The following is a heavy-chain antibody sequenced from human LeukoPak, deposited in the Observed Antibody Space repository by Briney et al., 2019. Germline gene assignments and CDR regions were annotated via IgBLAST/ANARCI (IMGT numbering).Heavy chain of an antibody. V-gene: IGHV1-2*02. J-gene: IGHJ4*02. Sequence: ASVKVSCKASGYTFTGYYMHWVRQAPGQGLEWMRWINPNSGGTNYAQKFQGRVTMTRDTSISTAYMELSRLRSDDTAVYYCARLTEQQLAHFDYRGQGTLVTVSS. CDR2: INPNSGGT. CDR3: ARLTEQQLAHFDY. D-gene: IGHD6-13*01. CDR1: GYTFTGYY.